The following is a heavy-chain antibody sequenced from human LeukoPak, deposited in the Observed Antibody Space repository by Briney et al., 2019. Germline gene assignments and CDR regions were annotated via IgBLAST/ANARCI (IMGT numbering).Heavy chain of an antibody. CDR2: ISDSGGST. Sequence: GGSLRLSCAASGFTFSSYAMSWVRQAPGKGLEWVSAISDSGGSTYYADSVKGRFTISRDNSKNTLYLQMNSLRAEDTAVYYCASSMITFGGVIAYASPFDYWGQGTLVTVSS. V-gene: IGHV3-23*01. CDR1: GFTFSSYA. D-gene: IGHD3-16*02. CDR3: ASSMITFGGVIAYASPFDY. J-gene: IGHJ4*02.